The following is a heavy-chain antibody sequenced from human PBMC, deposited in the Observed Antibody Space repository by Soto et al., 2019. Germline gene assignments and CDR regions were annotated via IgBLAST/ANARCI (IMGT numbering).Heavy chain of an antibody. CDR3: ARAPDHYGAGSDSSWFDP. CDR2: ISGSSSTM. V-gene: IGHV3-48*01. Sequence: EMQLVESGGGLVQPGGSLRLSCAGSGFTFKSYSMNWVRQAPGKGLEWISYISGSSSTMHYADSVKGRFTISRDNAQNSVYLHMRSLRGEDTAVYYCARAPDHYGAGSDSSWFDPWGQGTLVIVSS. D-gene: IGHD3-10*01. CDR1: GFTFKSYS. J-gene: IGHJ5*02.